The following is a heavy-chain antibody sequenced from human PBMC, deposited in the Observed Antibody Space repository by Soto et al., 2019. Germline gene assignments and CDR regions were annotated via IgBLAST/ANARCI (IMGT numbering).Heavy chain of an antibody. J-gene: IGHJ4*02. V-gene: IGHV3-33*01. D-gene: IGHD3-3*01. Sequence: QVQLVESGGGVVQPGRSLRLSCAASGFTFSSYGMHWVRQAPGKGLEWVAVIWYDGSNKYYADSVKGRFTISRDNSKNTLYLQMNSLRAEDTAVYYCARDEGLQILNYSGQGTLVTVSS. CDR3: ARDEGLQILNY. CDR2: IWYDGSNK. CDR1: GFTFSSYG.